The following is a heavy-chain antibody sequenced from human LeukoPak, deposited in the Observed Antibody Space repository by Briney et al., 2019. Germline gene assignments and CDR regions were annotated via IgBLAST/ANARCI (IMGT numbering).Heavy chain of an antibody. D-gene: IGHD1-26*01. CDR2: IWYDGSNK. Sequence: GGSLRLSCAASGFTFSSYNMHWVRQAPGKGLEWVAVIWYDGSNKYCADSVKGRFTISRDNSKNTLYVQMNSLRVEDTAVHYCARDLGGSYGYFDYWGQGTLVTVSS. J-gene: IGHJ4*02. CDR1: GFTFSSYN. CDR3: ARDLGGSYGYFDY. V-gene: IGHV3-33*01.